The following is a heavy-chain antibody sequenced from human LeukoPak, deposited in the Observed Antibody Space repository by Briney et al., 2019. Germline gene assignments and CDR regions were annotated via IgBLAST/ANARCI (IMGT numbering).Heavy chain of an antibody. V-gene: IGHV3-30*02. CDR3: ANSRGTRNCFDY. D-gene: IGHD3-10*01. CDR1: GFTFSSYG. CDR2: IRYDGSNK. J-gene: IGHJ4*02. Sequence: GGSLRLSCAASGFTFSSYGMHWVRQAPGKGLEWVAFIRYDGSNKYYADSVKGRFTISRDNSKNTLYLQMNSLRAEDTAVYYCANSRGTRNCFDYWGQGTLVTVSS.